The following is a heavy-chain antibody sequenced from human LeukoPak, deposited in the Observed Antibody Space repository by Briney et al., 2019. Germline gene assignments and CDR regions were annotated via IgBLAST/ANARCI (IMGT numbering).Heavy chain of an antibody. J-gene: IGHJ6*02. CDR3: ARGQSSSSWFRYYYYYGMDV. V-gene: IGHV1-8*01. CDR1: GYTFTSYD. D-gene: IGHD6-13*01. Sequence: ASVKVSCKASGYTFTSYDINWVRQATGQGLEWMGWMNPNSGNTGYAQKFQGRVTMTRNTSISTAYMELSSLRSEDTAVYYCARGQSSSSWFRYYYYYGMDVWGQGTTVTVSS. CDR2: MNPNSGNT.